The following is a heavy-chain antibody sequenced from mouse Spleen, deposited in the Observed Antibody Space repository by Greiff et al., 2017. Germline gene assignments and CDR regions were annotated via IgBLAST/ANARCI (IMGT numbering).Heavy chain of an antibody. CDR2: IDPNSGGT. CDR1: GYTFTSYW. CDR3: ARYPYGNYHAMDY. J-gene: IGHJ4*01. D-gene: IGHD2-10*02. V-gene: IGHV1-72*01. Sequence: QVQLKEPGAELVKPGASVKLSCKASGYTFTSYWMHWVKQRPGRGLEWIGRIDPNSGGTKYNEKFKSKATLTVDKPSSTAYMQLSSLTSEDSAVYYCARYPYGNYHAMDYWGQGTSVTVSS.